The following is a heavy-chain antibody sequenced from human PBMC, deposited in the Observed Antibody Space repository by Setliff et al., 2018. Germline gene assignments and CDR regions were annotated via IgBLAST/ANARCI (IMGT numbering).Heavy chain of an antibody. CDR2: INPTGGST. D-gene: IGHD6-13*01. CDR1: GYTFTSYY. J-gene: IGHJ4*02. V-gene: IGHV1-46*01. CDR3: ARGGVAAAGKKGVFEH. Sequence: WASVKVSCKASGYTFTSYYMHWVRQAPGQGLEWMGLINPTGGSTSYAQKFQGRVTMTRDTSTSTVFMELSSLRSEDTAVYYCARGGVAAAGKKGVFEHWGQGTLVTVSS.